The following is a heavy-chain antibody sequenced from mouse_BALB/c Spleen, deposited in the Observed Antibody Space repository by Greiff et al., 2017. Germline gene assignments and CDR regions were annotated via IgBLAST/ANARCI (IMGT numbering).Heavy chain of an antibody. J-gene: IGHJ4*01. D-gene: IGHD1-1*01. Sequence: VQLQESGPGLVAPSQSLSITCTVSGFSLTSYGVHWVRQPPGKGLEWLGVIWAGGSTNYNSALMSRLSISKDNSKSQVFLKMNSLQTDDTAMYYCARVDYGSSLYAMDYWGQGTSVTVSS. CDR2: IWAGGST. V-gene: IGHV2-9*02. CDR3: ARVDYGSSLYAMDY. CDR1: GFSLTSYG.